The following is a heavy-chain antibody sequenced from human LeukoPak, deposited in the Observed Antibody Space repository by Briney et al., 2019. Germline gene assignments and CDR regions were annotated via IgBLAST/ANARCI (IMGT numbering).Heavy chain of an antibody. J-gene: IGHJ4*02. V-gene: IGHV3-11*01. CDR3: ASAYGDYGAPSKN. Sequence: GGALRPSCAASGFTFTDYYMNWIRQAPGKRLECFSYMSGSGTTIYYADSVKGRFTISRDNAKNSLYLQMNSLRAEDTALYYCASAYGDYGAPSKNWGQGTLVTVSS. CDR2: MSGSGTTI. D-gene: IGHD4-17*01. CDR1: GFTFTDYY.